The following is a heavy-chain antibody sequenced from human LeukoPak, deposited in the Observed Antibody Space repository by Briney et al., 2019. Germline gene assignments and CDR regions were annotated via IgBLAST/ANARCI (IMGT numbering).Heavy chain of an antibody. CDR1: GFTFDDYA. D-gene: IGHD5-12*01. CDR3: ARATGAYYYYNMDV. J-gene: IGHJ6*03. Sequence: GGSLRLSCAASGFTFDDYAMHWVRQAPGKGLEWVSGITWKSGSIGYADSVKGRFTISRDNAKNSLYLQMNNLRSEDMALYYCARATGAYYYYNMDVWGKGTTVTVSS. V-gene: IGHV3-9*03. CDR2: ITWKSGSI.